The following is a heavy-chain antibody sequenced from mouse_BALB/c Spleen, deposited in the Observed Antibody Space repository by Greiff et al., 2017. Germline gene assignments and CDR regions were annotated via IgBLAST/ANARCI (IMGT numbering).Heavy chain of an antibody. CDR1: GYTFTSYW. V-gene: IGHV1S81*02. J-gene: IGHJ3*01. CDR3: ARPQAWFAY. Sequence: VQLQQPGAELVKPGASVKLSCKASGYTFTSYWMHWVKQRPGQGLEWIGEINPSNGRTNYNEKFKSKATLTVDKSSSTAYMQLSSLTSEDSAVYYCARPQAWFAYWGQGTLVTVSA. CDR2: INPSNGRT.